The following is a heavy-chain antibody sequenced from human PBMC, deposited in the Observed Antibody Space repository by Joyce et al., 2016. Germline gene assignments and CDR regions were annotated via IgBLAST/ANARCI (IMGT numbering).Heavy chain of an antibody. D-gene: IGHD4/OR15-4a*01. V-gene: IGHV3-48*01. CDR1: GFTFNIYS. CDR3: ARDGMSNYNDKSFVALSDDGFDI. Sequence: EAQLVESGGGLVQPGGSLRLSCAASGFTFNIYSMNWIRQAPGKGLEWISYISDSLPPGSYGGSVKGRFTISRDNAKNSLYLQMDRLRAEDTAMYFCARDGMSNYNDKSFVALSDDGFDIWGLGTMVTVSS. CDR2: ISDSLPPG. J-gene: IGHJ3*02.